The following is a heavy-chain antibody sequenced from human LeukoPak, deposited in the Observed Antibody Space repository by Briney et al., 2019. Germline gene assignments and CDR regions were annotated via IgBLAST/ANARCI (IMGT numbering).Heavy chain of an antibody. CDR3: ARGPITGTTYFDY. CDR1: GFTFSSYS. Sequence: PGGSLRLSCAASGFTFSSYSMNWVRQAPGKELEWVSSISSSSSYMYYADSVKGRFTISRDNAKNSLYLQMNSLRAEDTAVYYCARGPITGTTYFDYWGQGALVTVSS. CDR2: ISSSSSYM. V-gene: IGHV3-21*01. J-gene: IGHJ4*02. D-gene: IGHD1-7*01.